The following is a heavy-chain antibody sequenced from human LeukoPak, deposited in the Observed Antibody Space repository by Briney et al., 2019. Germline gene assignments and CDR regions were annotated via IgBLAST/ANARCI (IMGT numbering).Heavy chain of an antibody. CDR2: IYYSGST. Sequence: SETLSLTCTVSGGSISSSSYYWGWIRQPPGKGLEWIGSIYYSGSTYYNPSLKSRVTISVDTSKNQFSLELSSVTAADTAVYYCALFGELMNWFDPWGQGTLVTVSS. V-gene: IGHV4-39*01. CDR1: GGSISSSSYY. CDR3: ALFGELMNWFDP. D-gene: IGHD3-10*01. J-gene: IGHJ5*02.